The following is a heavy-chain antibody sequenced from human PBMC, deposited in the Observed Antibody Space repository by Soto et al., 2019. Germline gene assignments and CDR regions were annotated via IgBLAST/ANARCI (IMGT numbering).Heavy chain of an antibody. CDR2: IYYSGST. V-gene: IGHV4-39*01. D-gene: IGHD3-3*02. CDR3: ASLPGGTIFGVVVYYFDY. Sequence: SLTCTVSGGSISSSSYYWGWIRQPPGKGLEWIGSIYYSGSTYYNPSLKSRVTISVDTSKNQFSLKLSSVTAADTAVYYCASLPGGTIFGVVVYYFDYWGQGXLVTVSS. CDR1: GGSISSSSYY. J-gene: IGHJ4*02.